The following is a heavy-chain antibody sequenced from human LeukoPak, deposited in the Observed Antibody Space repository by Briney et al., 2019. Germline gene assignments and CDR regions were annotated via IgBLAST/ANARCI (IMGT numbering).Heavy chain of an antibody. CDR2: IYPGDSDT. J-gene: IGHJ5*02. CDR1: GYNFTSYW. D-gene: IGHD1-1*01. Sequence: GESLKISCKSSGYNFTSYWIGWVRQIPGKGLEWMGIIYPGDSDTRYSPSFQGQVTISADKSISTAYLQWSSLKASDTAMYYCATSTSGGASGFGPWGQGTLVTVSS. V-gene: IGHV5-51*01. CDR3: ATSTSGGASGFGP.